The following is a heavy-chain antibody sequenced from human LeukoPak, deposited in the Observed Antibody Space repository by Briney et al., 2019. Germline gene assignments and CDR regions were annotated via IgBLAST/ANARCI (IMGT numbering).Heavy chain of an antibody. CDR1: GGSISSGSYY. Sequence: SQTLSLTCTVSGGSISSGSYYWSWIRQPAGKGLEWIGRIYTSGSTNYNPSLKSRVTISVDTSKNLFSLKLSSVTAADTAVYYCARSLSRYDFWSGYRTGMDVWGQGTTVTVSS. D-gene: IGHD3-3*01. J-gene: IGHJ6*02. V-gene: IGHV4-61*02. CDR2: IYTSGST. CDR3: ARSLSRYDFWSGYRTGMDV.